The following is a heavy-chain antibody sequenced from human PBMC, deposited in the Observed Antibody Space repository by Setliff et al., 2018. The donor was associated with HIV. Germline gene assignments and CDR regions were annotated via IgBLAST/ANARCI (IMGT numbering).Heavy chain of an antibody. CDR3: AREDYYYYGMDV. J-gene: IGHJ6*02. CDR2: IYPTGVT. CDR1: GGAISSYY. Sequence: SETLSLTCTVSGGAISSYYWSWIRQPPGKGLEWIGSIYPTGVTNYNPSLKSRVTISVDTSKNQFSLKLSSVTAADTAVYYCAREDYYYYGMDVWGQGTTVTVSS. V-gene: IGHV4-4*08.